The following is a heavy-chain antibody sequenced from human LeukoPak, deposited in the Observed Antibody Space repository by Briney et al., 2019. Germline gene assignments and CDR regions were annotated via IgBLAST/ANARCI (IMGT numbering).Heavy chain of an antibody. D-gene: IGHD3-10*01. CDR1: GYSLTSYW. CDR3: ARLNYYGSGSTRRGLDY. V-gene: IGHV5-51*01. CDR2: IYPDDSDT. Sequence: GESLKISCKGSGYSLTSYWIGWVRQMPGKGLEWMGIIYPDDSDTRYSPSFQGQVTISADKSISTAYLQWSSLKASDTAMYYCARLNYYGSGSTRRGLDYWGQGTLVTVSS. J-gene: IGHJ4*02.